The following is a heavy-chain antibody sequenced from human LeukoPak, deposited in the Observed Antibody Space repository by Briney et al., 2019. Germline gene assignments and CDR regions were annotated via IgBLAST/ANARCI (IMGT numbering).Heavy chain of an antibody. CDR3: ARAPGGIIVATTYYYGMDV. CDR1: GGSISSSSYY. Sequence: SETLSLTCTVSGGSISSSSYYWGWIRQPPGKGLEWIGYIYYSGSTYYNPSLKSRVTISVDTSKNQFSLKLSSVTAADTAVYYCARAPGGIIVATTYYYGMDVWGQGTTVTVSS. CDR2: IYYSGST. D-gene: IGHD5-12*01. J-gene: IGHJ6*02. V-gene: IGHV4-30-4*08.